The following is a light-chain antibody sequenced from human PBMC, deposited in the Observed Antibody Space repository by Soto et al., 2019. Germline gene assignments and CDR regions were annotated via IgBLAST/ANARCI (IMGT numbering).Light chain of an antibody. CDR3: SSYAGSNNLGV. V-gene: IGLV2-8*01. CDR1: SSDVGGYNY. J-gene: IGLJ2*01. Sequence: QSALTQPPSASGSPGQSVTISCTGTSSDVGGYNYVSWYQQHPDKAPKLMIYEVSNRPSGVPDRFSGSKSGNTASLTVSGLQAEDEAEYYCSSYAGSNNLGVFGGGTKLTVL. CDR2: EVS.